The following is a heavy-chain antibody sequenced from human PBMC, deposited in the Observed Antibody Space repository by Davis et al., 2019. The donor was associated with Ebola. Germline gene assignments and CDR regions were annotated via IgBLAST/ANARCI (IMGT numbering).Heavy chain of an antibody. CDR3: TRDRPYTNAWHFDY. CDR1: GYTFTVYY. D-gene: IGHD2-2*02. CDR2: INPNTGAT. J-gene: IGHJ4*02. Sequence: ASVKVSCKASGYTFTVYYMHWVRQAPGHGLEWMGWINPNTGATNSAQRFQGRITLTSDTSISTAFMELSSLRSDDAAVYYCTRDRPYTNAWHFDYWGLGTLVTVSS. V-gene: IGHV1-2*02.